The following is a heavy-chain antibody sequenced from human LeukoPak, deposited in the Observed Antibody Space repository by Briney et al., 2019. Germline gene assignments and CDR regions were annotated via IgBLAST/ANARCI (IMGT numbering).Heavy chain of an antibody. J-gene: IGHJ5*02. CDR1: GGSISNYY. CDR2: IYYSGTT. D-gene: IGHD6-13*01. CDR3: ARARDGSSSWYVLLDP. V-gene: IGHV4-59*12. Sequence: SETLSLTCTVSGGSISNYYWNWIRQPPGKGLEWIGYIYYSGTTNYNPSLKSRVTISVDTSKNQFSLKLSSVTAADTAVYYCARARDGSSSWYVLLDPWGQGTLVTVSS.